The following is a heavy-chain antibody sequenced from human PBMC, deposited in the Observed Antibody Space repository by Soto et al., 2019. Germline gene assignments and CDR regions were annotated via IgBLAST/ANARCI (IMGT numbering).Heavy chain of an antibody. D-gene: IGHD6-13*01. CDR3: AKHDEVSSSFDY. CDR1: GFTFSSYG. Sequence: QVQLVESGGGVVQPGRSLRLSSAASGFTFSSYGMHWVRQAPGKGLEWVAVISYDGSNKYYADSVKGRFTISRDNSKNTLYLQMNSLGAEDTAVYYCAKHDEVSSSFDYWGQGTLVTVSS. V-gene: IGHV3-30*18. CDR2: ISYDGSNK. J-gene: IGHJ4*02.